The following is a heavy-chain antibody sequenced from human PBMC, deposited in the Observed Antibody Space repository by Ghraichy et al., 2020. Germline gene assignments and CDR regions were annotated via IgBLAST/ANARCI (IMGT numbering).Heavy chain of an antibody. V-gene: IGHV1-18*01. D-gene: IGHD3-22*01. Sequence: ASVKVSCKASGYNFTSYGISWVRQAPGQGLEWMGWISAYNGKTNYAQKLQGRVTMTTDTSMSTAYMELRSLRSEDTAVYYCARERYYDIRNLSDHLDYWCQGTLFTVSS. CDR3: ARERYYDIRNLSDHLDY. CDR2: ISAYNGKT. CDR1: GYNFTSYG. J-gene: IGHJ4*02.